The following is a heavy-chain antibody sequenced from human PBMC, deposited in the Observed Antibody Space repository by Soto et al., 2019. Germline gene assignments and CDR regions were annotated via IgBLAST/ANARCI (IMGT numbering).Heavy chain of an antibody. D-gene: IGHD2-21*02. Sequence: ASVKVSCKASGYIFTNYYMHWVRQAPGQGLEWMGTINAGGGYTTYAQRFQGRVTMTRDTSTSTVSMELSSLRYEDTALYYCTRGVAIVVVTAPFDLCGQGTLVTVSS. CDR1: GYIFTNYY. CDR3: TRGVAIVVVTAPFDL. V-gene: IGHV1-46*03. CDR2: INAGGGYT. J-gene: IGHJ5*02.